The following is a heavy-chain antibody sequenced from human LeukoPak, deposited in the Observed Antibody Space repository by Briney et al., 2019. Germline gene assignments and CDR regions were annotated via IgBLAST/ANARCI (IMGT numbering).Heavy chain of an antibody. D-gene: IGHD2-2*01. J-gene: IGHJ4*02. CDR3: AREIPYPDCSSSGCYGPWDY. CDR2: IIPILGIA. CDR1: GGTFSSYA. Sequence: ASVKVSCKASGGTFSSYAISWVRQAPGQGLEWMGRIIPILGIANYAQKFQGRVTITADKSTSTAYLELRSLRSDDTAVYYCAREIPYPDCSSSGCYGPWDYWGQGTLVSVSS. V-gene: IGHV1-69*04.